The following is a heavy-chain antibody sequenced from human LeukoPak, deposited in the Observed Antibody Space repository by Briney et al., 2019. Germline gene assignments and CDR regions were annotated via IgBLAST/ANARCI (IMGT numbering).Heavy chain of an antibody. CDR2: IKHEGSDK. J-gene: IGHJ4*02. D-gene: IGHD3-9*01. V-gene: IGHV3-7*01. CDR1: GFTFSSYW. Sequence: GGSVILSCGASGFTFSSYWMSWVRQATGKGLEWMANIKHEGSDKCYVDTVKGRFTISRDNAKNSLYLQMNSLRAEDTAVYYCAREQRYFYWLFSLDFWGQGTLVTVSS. CDR3: AREQRYFYWLFSLDF.